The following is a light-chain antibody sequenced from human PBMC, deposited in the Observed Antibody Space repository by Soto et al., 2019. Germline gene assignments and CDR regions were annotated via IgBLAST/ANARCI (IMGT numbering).Light chain of an antibody. CDR1: QTITTW. CDR2: DAS. V-gene: IGKV1-5*01. Sequence: DIQRTQSPSTMSASVGDRVTIACRASQTITTWMAWYQQKPGKAPKLLVYDASTLQSGVATRFSGSGSGTEFTLIISGLQPEDSATYYCQQYTNTNNPWMFGQGTKVDI. J-gene: IGKJ1*01. CDR3: QQYTNTNNPWM.